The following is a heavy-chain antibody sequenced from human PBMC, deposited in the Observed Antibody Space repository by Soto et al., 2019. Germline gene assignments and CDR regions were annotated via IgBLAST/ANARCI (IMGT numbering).Heavy chain of an antibody. J-gene: IGHJ4*02. CDR3: AREGGVHYDSSGYAIGY. D-gene: IGHD3-22*01. Sequence: SETLSLTCTVSGGSISSYYWSWIRQPAGKGLEWIGRIYTSGSTNYNPPLKSRVTMSVDTSKNQFSLKLSSVTAADTAVYYCAREGGVHYDSSGYAIGYWGQGTLVTVSS. CDR1: GGSISSYY. CDR2: IYTSGST. V-gene: IGHV4-4*07.